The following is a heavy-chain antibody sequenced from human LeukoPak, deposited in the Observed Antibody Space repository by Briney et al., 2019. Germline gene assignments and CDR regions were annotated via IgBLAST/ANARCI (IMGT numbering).Heavy chain of an antibody. D-gene: IGHD2-2*01. CDR3: AGYCSSTSCLGFRTYYFDY. Sequence: SVNVSFTASGGTFSSYAISWVRQAPGQGLEWMGGIIPIFGTANYAQKFQGRVTITADESTSTAYTELSSLRSEDTAVYYCAGYCSSTSCLGFRTYYFDYWGQGTLVTVSS. V-gene: IGHV1-69*13. CDR2: IIPIFGTA. J-gene: IGHJ4*02. CDR1: GGTFSSYA.